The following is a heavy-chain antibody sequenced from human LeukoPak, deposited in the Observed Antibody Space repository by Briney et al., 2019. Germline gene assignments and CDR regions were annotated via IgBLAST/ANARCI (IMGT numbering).Heavy chain of an antibody. V-gene: IGHV3-23*01. CDR3: AKASWVSNVDAVL. J-gene: IGHJ4*02. D-gene: IGHD3-10*01. CDR2: LRGDGET. Sequence: GGSLRLSCAASGFIFINYAMSWVRQGPARGLEWVSSLRGDGETFYADSVKGRFTLSRDDSRNTVYLQLNNLRVEDTAIYYCAKASWVSNVDAVLWGQGTLVTVSS. CDR1: GFIFINYA.